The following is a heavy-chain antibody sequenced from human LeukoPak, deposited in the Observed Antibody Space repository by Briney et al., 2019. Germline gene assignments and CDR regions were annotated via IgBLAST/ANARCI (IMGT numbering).Heavy chain of an antibody. D-gene: IGHD1-14*01. CDR1: GGSISSGGYY. V-gene: IGHV4-61*08. Sequence: SETLSLTCTVSGGSISSGGYYWSWIRQHPGKGLEWIGYIYYSGSTNYNPSLKSRVTISVDTSKNQFSLKLSSVTAADTAVYYCARDLAEGLPEYWGQGTLVTVSS. J-gene: IGHJ4*02. CDR2: IYYSGST. CDR3: ARDLAEGLPEY.